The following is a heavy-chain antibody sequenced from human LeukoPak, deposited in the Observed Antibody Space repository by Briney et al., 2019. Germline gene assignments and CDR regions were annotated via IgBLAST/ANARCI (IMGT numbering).Heavy chain of an antibody. CDR1: GGSFSGYY. V-gene: IGHV4-34*01. CDR2: INHSGST. D-gene: IGHD2-2*02. CDR3: ARARYCSSTSCYIRPSSFDY. Sequence: SETLSLTCAVYGGSFSGYYWSWIRQPPGKGLERIGEINHSGSTNYNPSLKSRVTISVDTSKNQFSLKLSSVTAADTAVYYCARARYCSSTSCYIRPSSFDYWGQGTLVTVSS. J-gene: IGHJ4*02.